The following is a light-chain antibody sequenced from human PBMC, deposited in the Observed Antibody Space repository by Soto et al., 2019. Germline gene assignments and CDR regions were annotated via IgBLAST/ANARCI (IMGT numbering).Light chain of an antibody. J-gene: IGKJ4*01. CDR2: GAF. Sequence: EIVMTQSPATLSVSPGERAALSCRARQSVSSNLAWYQQKPGQAPRLLIYGAFTRATGIPARFSGSGSGTEFTLTISSLQSEDFSFYYCQQYNNWPLTFGGGTQVEIK. CDR1: QSVSSN. CDR3: QQYNNWPLT. V-gene: IGKV3-15*01.